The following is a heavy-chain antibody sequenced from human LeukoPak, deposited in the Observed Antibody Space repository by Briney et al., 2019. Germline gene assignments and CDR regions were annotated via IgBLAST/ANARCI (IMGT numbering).Heavy chain of an antibody. CDR1: GFTFSSYA. J-gene: IGHJ4*02. V-gene: IGHV3-30-3*01. D-gene: IGHD6-13*01. CDR3: ARGGGKIRIAAAGTSFFDY. Sequence: GGSLRLSCAASGFTFSSYAMHWVRQAPGKGLEWVAVISYDGSNKYYADSVKGRFTISRDNSKNTLYLQMNSLRAGDTAVYYCARGGGKIRIAAAGTSFFDYWGQGTLVTVSS. CDR2: ISYDGSNK.